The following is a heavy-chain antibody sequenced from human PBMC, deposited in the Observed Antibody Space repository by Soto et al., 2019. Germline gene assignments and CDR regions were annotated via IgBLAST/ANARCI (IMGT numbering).Heavy chain of an antibody. CDR1: GFAFSSYA. V-gene: IGHV3-23*01. D-gene: IGHD3-22*01. J-gene: IGHJ4*02. Sequence: GGSLRLSCAASGFAFSSYAMSWVRQAPGKGLEWVSAISGSGGSTYYADSVKGRFTISRDNSKNTLYLQMNSLRAEDTAVYYCAKPSYDSSGYYPPFDYWGQGTLVTVSS. CDR2: ISGSGGST. CDR3: AKPSYDSSGYYPPFDY.